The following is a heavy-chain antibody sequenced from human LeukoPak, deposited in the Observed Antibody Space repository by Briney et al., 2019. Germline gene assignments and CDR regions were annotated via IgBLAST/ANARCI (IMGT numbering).Heavy chain of an antibody. Sequence: GGSLRLSCAASGFRFSNYGMHWVRQAPGKGLEWVALIWYDGSNKYYADSVKGRFTISRDNSKNTLYLQMNSLRAEDTAVYYCAKDLPYYDILTGYREFGAFDIWGQGTMVTVSS. CDR3: AKDLPYYDILTGYREFGAFDI. J-gene: IGHJ3*02. V-gene: IGHV3-30*02. CDR2: IWYDGSNK. CDR1: GFRFSNYG. D-gene: IGHD3-9*01.